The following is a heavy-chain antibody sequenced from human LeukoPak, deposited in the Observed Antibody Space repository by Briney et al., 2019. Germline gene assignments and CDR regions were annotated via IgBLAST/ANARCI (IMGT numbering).Heavy chain of an antibody. Sequence: SETLSLTCAVSGYSISSGYYWGWIRQPPAKGLEWIGSIYHSGSTYYNPSLKSRVTISVDTSKNQFSLKLSSVTAADTAVYYCARCLNWFDPWGPGTLVTVSS. CDR3: ARCLNWFDP. J-gene: IGHJ5*02. CDR1: GYSISSGYY. V-gene: IGHV4-38-2*01. CDR2: IYHSGST.